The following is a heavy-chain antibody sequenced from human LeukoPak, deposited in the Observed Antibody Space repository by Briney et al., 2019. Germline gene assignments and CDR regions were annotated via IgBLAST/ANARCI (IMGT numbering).Heavy chain of an antibody. CDR1: GGTFSSYA. CDR3: AREFIGANCSSTSCYAVHWFDP. J-gene: IGHJ5*02. D-gene: IGHD2-2*01. CDR2: IIPIFGTA. Sequence: GASVKVSCKASGGTFSSYAISWVRQAPGQGLEWMGGIIPIFGTANDAQKFQGRVTITADKSTSTAYMELSSLRSEDTAVYYCAREFIGANCSSTSCYAVHWFDPWGQGTLVTVSS. V-gene: IGHV1-69*06.